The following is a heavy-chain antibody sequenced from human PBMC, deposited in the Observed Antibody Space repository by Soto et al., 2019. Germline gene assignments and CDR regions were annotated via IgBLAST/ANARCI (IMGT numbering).Heavy chain of an antibody. CDR2: ISYDGNNK. D-gene: IGHD6-19*01. V-gene: IGHV3-30-3*01. Sequence: GGSLRLSCAASGFTFTTYAIHWVRQASGKGLEWAAFISYDGNNKNYADSVKGRFTISRDNSKNTVYLQMNSLTAEDTAVYYCARSYKSGWFYFDYWGQGSLVTVSS. CDR3: ARSYKSGWFYFDY. CDR1: GFTFTTYA. J-gene: IGHJ4*02.